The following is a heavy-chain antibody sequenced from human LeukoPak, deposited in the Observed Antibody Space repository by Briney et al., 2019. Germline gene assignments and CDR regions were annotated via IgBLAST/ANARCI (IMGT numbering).Heavy chain of an antibody. CDR3: ARDLVLWFGELSLPYFDY. V-gene: IGHV3-21*01. Sequence: KTGGSLRLSCAASGFTFSSYGMHWVRQAPGKGLEWVSSISSSSSYIYYADSVKGRFTISRDNAKNSLYLQMNSLRAEDTAVYYCARDLVLWFGELSLPYFDYWGQGNLVTVSS. CDR1: GFTFSSYG. CDR2: ISSSSSYI. J-gene: IGHJ4*02. D-gene: IGHD3-10*01.